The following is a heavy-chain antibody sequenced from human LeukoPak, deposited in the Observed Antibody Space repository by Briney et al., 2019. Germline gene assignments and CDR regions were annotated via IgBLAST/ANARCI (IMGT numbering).Heavy chain of an antibody. D-gene: IGHD2-2*01. CDR3: TRKDIVVVPAAWEVATTAPDYYYYGMDV. CDR2: IRSKANSYAT. J-gene: IGHJ6*02. CDR1: GFTFSGSA. Sequence: PGGSLKLSCAASGFTFSGSAMHWVRQASGKGLEWVGRIRSKANSYATAYAASVKGRFTISRDDSKNTAYLQMNSLKTEDTAVYYCTRKDIVVVPAAWEVATTAPDYYYYGMDVWGQGTTVTVSS. V-gene: IGHV3-73*01.